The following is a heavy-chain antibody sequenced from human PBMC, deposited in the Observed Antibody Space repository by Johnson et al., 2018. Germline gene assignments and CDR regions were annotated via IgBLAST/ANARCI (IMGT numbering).Heavy chain of an antibody. D-gene: IGHD3-9*01. V-gene: IGHV3-30-3*01. CDR3: ARSGGSTGYEAFDI. J-gene: IGHJ3*02. CDR1: GFTFSSYA. Sequence: QVQLVQSGGGVVEHGRSLRLSCAASGFTFSSYAMHWVRQAPGKGLEWVAVISYDGSNKYYAESVTGRFTIPRDNSKHTLYVQMNSLRASDTAVYYCARSGGSTGYEAFDIWGQGTMVTVSS. CDR2: ISYDGSNK.